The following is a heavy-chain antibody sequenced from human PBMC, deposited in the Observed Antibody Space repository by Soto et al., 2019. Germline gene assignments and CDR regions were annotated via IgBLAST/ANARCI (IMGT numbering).Heavy chain of an antibody. D-gene: IGHD3-10*01. Sequence: GGSLRLSCAASGFTFSSYSMNWVRQAPGKGLEWVSSISSSSSYIYYADSVKGRFTISRDNAKNSLYLQMNSLRAEDTAVYYCARASGFGELFAYYYYYMDVWGKGTTVTVSS. CDR1: GFTFSSYS. CDR2: ISSSSSYI. CDR3: ARASGFGELFAYYYYYMDV. V-gene: IGHV3-21*01. J-gene: IGHJ6*03.